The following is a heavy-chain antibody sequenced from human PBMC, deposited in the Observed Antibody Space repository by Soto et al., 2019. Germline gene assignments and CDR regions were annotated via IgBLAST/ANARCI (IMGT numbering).Heavy chain of an antibody. Sequence: EVQLVESGGGLVQPGGSLRLSCAASGFTFSSYWMHWVRQAPGKGLVWVSRINSDGSSTSYADSVKGRFTISRDNAKNTLYVHMNSLSAEDTDVYYGARDIVVVPAAIYYYYYGMDVWGQGTTVTVCS. CDR3: ARDIVVVPAAIYYYYYGMDV. J-gene: IGHJ6*02. CDR2: INSDGSST. D-gene: IGHD2-2*01. V-gene: IGHV3-74*01. CDR1: GFTFSSYW.